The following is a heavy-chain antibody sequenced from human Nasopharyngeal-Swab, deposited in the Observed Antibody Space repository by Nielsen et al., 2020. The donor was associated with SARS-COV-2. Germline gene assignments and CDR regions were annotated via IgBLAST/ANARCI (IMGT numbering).Heavy chain of an antibody. V-gene: IGHV3-21*01. CDR2: ISPSSGYI. J-gene: IGHJ6*03. D-gene: IGHD3-3*01. Sequence: GESLKISCAGSGFTFGSFGMTWVRQAPGKGLEWVSYISPSSGYIYYAGSLKGRFTISRDNGKNSVYLQMNSLRADDTAVYFCARQDRFYYYLDVWGKGATVTVSS. CDR1: GFTFGSFG. CDR3: ARQDRFYYYLDV.